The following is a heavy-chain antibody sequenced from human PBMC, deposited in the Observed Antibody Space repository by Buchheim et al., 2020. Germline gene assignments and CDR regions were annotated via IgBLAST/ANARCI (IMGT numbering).Heavy chain of an antibody. CDR3: ARASSDYYDSSGYSFPGYYYGMDV. V-gene: IGHV3-7*01. CDR2: IKQDGSEE. Sequence: EVQLVESGGGLVQPGGSLRLSCAASGFTFSSYWMSWVRQAPGKGLEWVANIKQDGSEEYYVDSMKGRFTISRENAEHSLSLQMNSLRAEDTAVYYCARASSDYYDSSGYSFPGYYYGMDVWGQGTT. D-gene: IGHD3-22*01. J-gene: IGHJ6*02. CDR1: GFTFSSYW.